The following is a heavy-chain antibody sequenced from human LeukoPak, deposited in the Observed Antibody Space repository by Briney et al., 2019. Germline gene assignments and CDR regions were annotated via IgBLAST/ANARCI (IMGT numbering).Heavy chain of an antibody. CDR2: ISGYTGYT. J-gene: IGHJ6*03. CDR1: YTPTNNA. V-gene: IGHV1-18*01. D-gene: IGHD3-16*01. Sequence: VASVNDSRTYTPTNNAVTWVRQAPGQGLAWVGRISGYTGYTNYAQQFPARVSLSTERSTTTASMELTYLRSDATAVYYCARDAWGRSTSLGYYYYMAVGGEGTTVIVSS. CDR3: ARDAWGRSTSLGYYYYMAV.